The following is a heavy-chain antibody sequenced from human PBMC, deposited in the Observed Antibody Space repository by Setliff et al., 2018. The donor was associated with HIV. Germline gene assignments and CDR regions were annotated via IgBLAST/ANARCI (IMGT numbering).Heavy chain of an antibody. CDR2: IYYNGNT. J-gene: IGHJ4*02. V-gene: IGHV4-59*01. D-gene: IGHD3-3*01. CDR1: GGSMSSYY. Sequence: PSETLSLTCTVSGGSMSSYYWSWIRQPPGKGLEWIGTIYYNGNTNYNPSLKSRVAISVDTSKNLFSLKLTSVTPADTAVYYCARGIESLWSGYVRWGQGTLVTVSS. CDR3: ARGIESLWSGYVR.